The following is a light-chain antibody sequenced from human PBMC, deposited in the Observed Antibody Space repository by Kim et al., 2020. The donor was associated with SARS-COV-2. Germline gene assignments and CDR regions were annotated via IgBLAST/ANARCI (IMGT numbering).Light chain of an antibody. V-gene: IGKV1-16*02. J-gene: IGKJ2*01. CDR3: QQYSRYPVT. CDR1: QSISSH. CDR2: AAS. Sequence: SASVGDRVTISCRASQSISSHLAWFQQKPGNAPKSLIYAASSLQSGVPSKFSGSASGTDFTLTSSSLQPEDFATYYCQQYSRYPVTFGQGTKLEI.